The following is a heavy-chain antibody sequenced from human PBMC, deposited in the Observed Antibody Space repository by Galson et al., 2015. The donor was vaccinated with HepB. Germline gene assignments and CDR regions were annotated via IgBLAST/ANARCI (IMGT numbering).Heavy chain of an antibody. CDR1: GYTFTNYG. CDR2: ISTYNGNT. D-gene: IGHD1-26*01. J-gene: IGHJ4*02. CDR3: ARDGGSYSLDY. V-gene: IGHV1-18*04. Sequence: SVKVSCKASGYTFTNYGISWVRQAPGQGLEWMGWISTYNGNTNYAQKLQDRVTMTTDTSTGTAYMELRSLRSDDTAVFYCARDGGSYSLDYWGQGTLVTVSS.